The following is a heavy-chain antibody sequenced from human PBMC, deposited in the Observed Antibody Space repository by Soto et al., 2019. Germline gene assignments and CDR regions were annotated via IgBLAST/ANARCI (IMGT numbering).Heavy chain of an antibody. CDR3: VRDDALDF. V-gene: IGHV3-9*01. CDR2: LAWDGGSI. CDR1: GFTFDAYP. Sequence: EVQLVESGGGLVQPGRSLRLSCAASGFTFDAYPMHWVRQAPGKGLEWVAGLAWDGGSIEYVDSVEGRFTISRDNAKNSLYLQMSRLRDEDTALYYCVRDDALDFWGQGTQVTVSS. J-gene: IGHJ3*01.